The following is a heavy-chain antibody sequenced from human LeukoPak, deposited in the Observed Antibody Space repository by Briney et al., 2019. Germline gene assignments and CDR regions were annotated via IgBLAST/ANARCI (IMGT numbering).Heavy chain of an antibody. J-gene: IGHJ4*02. Sequence: PSETLSLTCNVSGASMGSDSYSWVWLRQPPGKALEWIGSVYYCGSTYYTPSLKSRVTISVDMSRNHFSLRLNSVAAADTAVYYCARRYKDMVVVPAVFYFDYWGRGILVTVSS. D-gene: IGHD2-2*01. CDR2: VYYCGST. V-gene: IGHV4-39*02. CDR3: ARRYKDMVVVPAVFYFDY. CDR1: GASMGSDSYS.